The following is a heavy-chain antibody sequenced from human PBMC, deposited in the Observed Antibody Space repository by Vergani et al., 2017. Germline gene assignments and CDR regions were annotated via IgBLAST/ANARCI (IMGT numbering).Heavy chain of an antibody. D-gene: IGHD1-1*01. CDR3: ARDGLRTTGTSTPAY. CDR1: GGTFSSYT. J-gene: IGHJ4*02. Sequence: QVQLVQSGAEVKKPGSSVKVSCKASGGTFSSYTISWVRQAPGQGLEWMGRIIPILGIANYAQKFQGRVTITADKSTSTAYMELSSLRSEDTAVYYCARDGLRTTGTSTPAYWGQGTLVTVSS. V-gene: IGHV1-69*08. CDR2: IIPILGIA.